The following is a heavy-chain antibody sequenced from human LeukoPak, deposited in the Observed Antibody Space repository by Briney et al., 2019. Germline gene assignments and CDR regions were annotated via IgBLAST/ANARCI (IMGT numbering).Heavy chain of an antibody. CDR3: ARIDTYYYDSSGYYSAFDI. V-gene: IGHV3-20*04. CDR1: GFTVSSNY. Sequence: GGSLRLSCAASGFTVSSNYMSWVRQAPGKGLEWVSGINWNGGSTGYADSVKGRFTISRDNAKNSLYLQMSSLRAEDTALYYCARIDTYYYDSSGYYSAFDIWGQGTIVTVSS. J-gene: IGHJ3*02. CDR2: INWNGGST. D-gene: IGHD3-22*01.